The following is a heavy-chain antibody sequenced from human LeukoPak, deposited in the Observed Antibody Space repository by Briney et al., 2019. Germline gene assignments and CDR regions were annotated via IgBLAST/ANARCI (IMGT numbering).Heavy chain of an antibody. J-gene: IGHJ4*02. CDR3: ARSGGYCSGGSCFYYLDY. Sequence: GASVKVSCKASGYTFTGYYMHWVRQAPGQGLEWMGWINPNSGGTNYAQKFQGRVTMTRDASISTAYMELSRLRSDDTAVYYCARSGGYCSGGSCFYYLDYWGQGTLVTVSS. CDR2: INPNSGGT. D-gene: IGHD2-15*01. CDR1: GYTFTGYY. V-gene: IGHV1-2*02.